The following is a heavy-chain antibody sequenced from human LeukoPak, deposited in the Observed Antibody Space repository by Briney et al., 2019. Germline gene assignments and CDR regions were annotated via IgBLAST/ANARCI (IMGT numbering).Heavy chain of an antibody. D-gene: IGHD6-19*01. CDR1: GFTFSSYA. CDR3: ARDPRIAVAGTGGY. V-gene: IGHV3-23*01. Sequence: GGSLRLSCAASGFTFSSYAMTWVRQAPGKGLEWVSTISGSGGDTYYADSVKGRFTISRDNSKNTLYLQMNSLRAEDTAVYYCARDPRIAVAGTGGYWGQGTLVTVSS. CDR2: ISGSGGDT. J-gene: IGHJ4*02.